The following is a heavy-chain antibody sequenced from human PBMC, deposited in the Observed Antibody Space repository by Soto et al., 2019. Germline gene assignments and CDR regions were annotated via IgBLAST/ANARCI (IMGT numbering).Heavy chain of an antibody. CDR1: GFTFSSFE. V-gene: IGHV3-23*01. J-gene: IGHJ6*02. Sequence: GGSLRLSCAASGFTFSSFEMNWVRQAPDKGLEWASYISSSGSTKYYADSAKGRFTISRDNSKNTLYLQMNSLRAEDTAVYYCATYSGNYERYGVYYGMDVWGQGTTVTVSS. CDR3: ATYSGNYERYGVYYGMDV. CDR2: ISSSGSTK. D-gene: IGHD1-26*01.